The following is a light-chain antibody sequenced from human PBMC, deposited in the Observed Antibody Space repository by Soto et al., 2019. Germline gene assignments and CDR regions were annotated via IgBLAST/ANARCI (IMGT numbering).Light chain of an antibody. CDR2: EVS. V-gene: IGLV2-14*01. Sequence: QSALTQPASVSGSPGQSITISCTGTSSDVGGYNYVSWYQQHPGKAPKLMIYEVSNRPSGVSNRFGGSKSGTTASLTIAGLQAEDEADYCCSSYTSSSTRVFGGGTKLTVL. CDR1: SSDVGGYNY. CDR3: SSYTSSSTRV. J-gene: IGLJ3*02.